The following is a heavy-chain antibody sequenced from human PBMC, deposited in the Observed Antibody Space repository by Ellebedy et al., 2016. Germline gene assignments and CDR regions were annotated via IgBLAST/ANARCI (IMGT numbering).Heavy chain of an antibody. CDR1: GFTFSSYA. J-gene: IGHJ4*02. Sequence: GGSLRLXCAASGFTFSSYAMSWVRQAPGKGLEWVSAISGSGGSTYYADSVKGRFTISRDNSKNTLYLQMNSLRAEDTAVYYCAKDQTVVVVAAYYYYFDYWGQGTLVTVSS. D-gene: IGHD2-15*01. CDR3: AKDQTVVVVAAYYYYFDY. V-gene: IGHV3-23*01. CDR2: ISGSGGST.